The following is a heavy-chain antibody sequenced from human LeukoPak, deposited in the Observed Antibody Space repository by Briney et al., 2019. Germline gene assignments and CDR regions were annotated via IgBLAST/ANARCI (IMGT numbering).Heavy chain of an antibody. CDR2: MNPNSGNT. D-gene: IGHD6-13*01. CDR1: GYTFTSYD. CDR3: ARSDLAAAGSN. V-gene: IGHV1-8*03. J-gene: IGHJ4*02. Sequence: ASVKVSCKASGYTFTSYDINWVRQATGQGLEWMGWMNPNSGNTGYAQKFQGRVTITMNTSISTAYMELSSLRSEDTAVYYCARSDLAAAGSNWGQGTLVTVSS.